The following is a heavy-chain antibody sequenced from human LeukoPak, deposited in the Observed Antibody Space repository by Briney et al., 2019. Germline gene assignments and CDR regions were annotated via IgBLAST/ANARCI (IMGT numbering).Heavy chain of an antibody. J-gene: IGHJ4*02. D-gene: IGHD5-24*01. CDR1: GFTFSAYS. V-gene: IGHV3-48*01. Sequence: AGGSLRLSCAASGFTFSAYSMNWVRQAPGKGLEWISYIWISSGNTKYADSVKGRFTISGDKAKNSLYLQMNSLRVEDTAVYYCARDYKYAFDNWGQGTPVTVSS. CDR3: ARDYKYAFDN. CDR2: IWISSGNT.